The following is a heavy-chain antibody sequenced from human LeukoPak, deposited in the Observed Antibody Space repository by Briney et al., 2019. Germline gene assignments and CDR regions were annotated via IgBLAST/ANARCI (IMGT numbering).Heavy chain of an antibody. Sequence: SETLSLTCAVSGYSISSGYYWGWIRQPPGKGLEWIGSIYHSGSTYYNPSLKSRVTISVDTSKNQFSLKLSPVTAADTAVYYCARQSTYDFWSGYYRGDPNWFDPWGQGTLVTVSS. CDR3: ARQSTYDFWSGYYRGDPNWFDP. V-gene: IGHV4-38-2*01. CDR1: GYSISSGYY. D-gene: IGHD3-3*01. J-gene: IGHJ5*02. CDR2: IYHSGST.